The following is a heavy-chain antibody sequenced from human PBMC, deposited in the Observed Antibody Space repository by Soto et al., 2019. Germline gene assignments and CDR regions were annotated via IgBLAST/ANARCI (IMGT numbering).Heavy chain of an antibody. V-gene: IGHV3-74*01. CDR2: IHSDGSST. D-gene: IGHD2-2*02. J-gene: IGHJ4*02. CDR3: AVRGGYTTPFDY. Sequence: GASVKVSCKTSGYTFTSYGISWVRQAPGKGLVWVSRIHSDGSSTSYADSVKGRFTISRDNTKNTLHLQMNGLRAEDTAVYYCAVRGGYTTPFDYWGQGTLVTVSS. CDR1: GYTFTSYG.